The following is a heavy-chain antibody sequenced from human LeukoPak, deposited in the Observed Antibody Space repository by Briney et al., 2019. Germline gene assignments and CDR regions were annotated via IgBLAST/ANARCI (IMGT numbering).Heavy chain of an antibody. CDR3: ARDLRPSDH. V-gene: IGHV3-74*01. CDR1: GFTFSDYW. J-gene: IGHJ4*02. D-gene: IGHD4-17*01. Sequence: QAGGSLGLSCVASGFTFSDYWIHWVRQAPGKGLVWVSGINGDGSHINYADSVKGRFTVSRDNAKNTVHLQVNSLRAEDTAVYYCARDLRPSDHWGQGTLVTVSS. CDR2: INGDGSHI.